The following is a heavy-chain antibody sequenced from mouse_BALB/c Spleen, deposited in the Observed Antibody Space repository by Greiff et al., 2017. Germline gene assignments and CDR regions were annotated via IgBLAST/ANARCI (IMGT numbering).Heavy chain of an antibody. CDR3: ASNPGFAY. J-gene: IGHJ3*01. CDR2: INPSSGYT. CDR1: GYTFTSYT. D-gene: IGHD6-1*01. Sequence: VQLQQSAAELARPGASVKMSCKASGYTFTSYTMHWVKQRPGQGLEWIGYINPSSGYTEYNQKFKDKTTLTADKSSSTAYMQLSSLTSEDSAVYYCASNPGFAYWGQGTLVTVSA. V-gene: IGHV1-4*02.